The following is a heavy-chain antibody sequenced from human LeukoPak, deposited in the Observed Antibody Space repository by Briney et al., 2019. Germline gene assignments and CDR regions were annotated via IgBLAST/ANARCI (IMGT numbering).Heavy chain of an antibody. CDR3: AIPPLSGTGSSRPLAGIDV. J-gene: IGHJ6*02. Sequence: GGSLRLSCAASGFTFNTYWMSWVRQAPGKGLEWVANIKQDGSEKYYVDSVKGRFTISRDNAKNSLYLQMNSLRAEDTAVYYCAIPPLSGTGSSRPLAGIDVWGQGTTVTVSS. D-gene: IGHD3-10*01. CDR2: IKQDGSEK. CDR1: GFTFNTYW. V-gene: IGHV3-7*01.